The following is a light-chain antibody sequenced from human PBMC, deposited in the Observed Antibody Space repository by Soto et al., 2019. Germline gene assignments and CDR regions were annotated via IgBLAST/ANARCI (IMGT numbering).Light chain of an antibody. CDR3: QQYGSSPWT. CDR2: GAS. Sequence: EIVLTQYPSTLSLSPGERATLSCRASQSVSSSYLAWYQQKPGQAPRLLIYGASSRATGIPDRFSGSGSGTDFTLTISRLEPEDFAVYYCQQYGSSPWTFGQGTKVDIK. V-gene: IGKV3-20*01. J-gene: IGKJ1*01. CDR1: QSVSSSY.